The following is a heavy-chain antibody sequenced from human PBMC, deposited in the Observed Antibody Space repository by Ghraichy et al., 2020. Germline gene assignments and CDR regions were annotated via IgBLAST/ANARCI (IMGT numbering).Heavy chain of an antibody. V-gene: IGHV4-59*08. D-gene: IGHD7-27*01. CDR3: ARHTTTWGFDY. J-gene: IGHJ4*02. Sequence: SETLSLTCTVSAGSISSYYWNWIRQPPGKGLEWIGYIYYSGSTNYNPSLESRVTISVDMSKNQFSLQLRSVTAADTAVYYCARHTTTWGFDYWGQGTLVTVSS. CDR2: IYYSGST. CDR1: AGSISSYY.